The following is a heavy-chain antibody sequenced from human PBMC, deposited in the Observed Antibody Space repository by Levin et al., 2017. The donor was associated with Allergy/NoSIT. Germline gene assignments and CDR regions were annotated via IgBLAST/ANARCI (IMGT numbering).Heavy chain of an antibody. CDR1: GFTFRSFW. D-gene: IGHD3/OR15-3a*01. CDR2: VNSDGSET. V-gene: IGHV3-74*03. J-gene: IGHJ6*04. CDR3: ARESEREEYSPYYFYHYGLDV. Sequence: GESLKISCTASGFTFRSFWIHWVRQTPGKGLVWVSRVNSDGSETTYGGSVKGRFTISRDNANNMVYLEMKSLTVEDTGLYFCARESEREEYSPYYFYHYGLDVWGKGTTVTVVS.